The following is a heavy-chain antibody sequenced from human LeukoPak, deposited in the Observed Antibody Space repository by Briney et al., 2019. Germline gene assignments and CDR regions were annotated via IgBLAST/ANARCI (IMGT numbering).Heavy chain of an antibody. CDR1: GGSISSYY. V-gene: IGHV4-59*08. CDR3: ARPRGAGSYSAFDI. J-gene: IGHJ3*02. D-gene: IGHD3-10*01. Sequence: PSETLSLTCTVSGGSISSYYWSWIRQPPGKGLEWIGYIYYSGSTNYNPSLKSRVTISVDTSKNQFSLKLSSVTAADTAVYYCARPRGAGSYSAFDIWGQGTMVTVSS. CDR2: IYYSGST.